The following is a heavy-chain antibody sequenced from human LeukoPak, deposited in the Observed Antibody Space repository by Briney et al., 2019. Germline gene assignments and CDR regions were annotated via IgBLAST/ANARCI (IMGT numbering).Heavy chain of an antibody. CDR3: AREDNSFGSGRRYYYYGMDV. CDR2: ISPSGGDT. J-gene: IGHJ6*02. Sequence: GGSLRLSCAASGFTFSSYAMTWVRQAPGEGLEWVSAISPSGGDTYYADSVQGRFSVSRDDSKNTLYLQMNSLRAEDTAIYYCAREDNSFGSGRRYYYYGMDVWGQGTTVTVSS. CDR1: GFTFSSYA. V-gene: IGHV3-23*01. D-gene: IGHD3-10*01.